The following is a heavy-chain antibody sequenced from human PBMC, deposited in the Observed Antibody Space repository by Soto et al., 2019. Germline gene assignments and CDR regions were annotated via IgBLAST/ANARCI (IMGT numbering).Heavy chain of an antibody. Sequence: AGALSLTCADSGFIFSSYKKQGVLQDPGKGLVWVSRINSDRSNTYYAESVKSRVTISRDNARNNLYLKLNCLTAEDTAVYYCVRDGHCITSSCDGNWFESGGQG. CDR3: VRDGHCITSSCDGNWFES. D-gene: IGHD2-2*01. V-gene: IGHV3-74*01. CDR1: GFIFSSYK. J-gene: IGHJ5*01. CDR2: INSDRSNT.